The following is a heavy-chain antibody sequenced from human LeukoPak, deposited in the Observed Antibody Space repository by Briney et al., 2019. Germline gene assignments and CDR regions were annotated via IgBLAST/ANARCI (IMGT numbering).Heavy chain of an antibody. V-gene: IGHV3-74*01. CDR2: INSDGSST. J-gene: IGHJ3*02. CDR1: GFTFSSYW. CDR3: ARGDYDFWSGHDAFDI. D-gene: IGHD3-3*01. Sequence: GGSLRLSCAASGFTFSSYWVHWVRQAPGKGLVWVSRINSDGSSTSYADSVKGRFTISRDNAKNTLYLQMNSLRAEDTAVYYCARGDYDFWSGHDAFDIWGQGTMVTVSS.